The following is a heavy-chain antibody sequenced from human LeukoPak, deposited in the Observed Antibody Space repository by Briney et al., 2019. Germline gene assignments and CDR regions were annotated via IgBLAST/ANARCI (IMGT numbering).Heavy chain of an antibody. D-gene: IGHD4-17*01. J-gene: IGHJ4*02. Sequence: ASVKVSCKASEYTFTGYYMHWVRQAPGQGLEWMGWINPNSGGTNYAQKFQGRVTMTRDTSISTAYMELSRLRSDDTAVYYCARVGDYGDYFDYWGQGTLVTVSS. CDR3: ARVGDYGDYFDY. CDR1: EYTFTGYY. V-gene: IGHV1-2*02. CDR2: INPNSGGT.